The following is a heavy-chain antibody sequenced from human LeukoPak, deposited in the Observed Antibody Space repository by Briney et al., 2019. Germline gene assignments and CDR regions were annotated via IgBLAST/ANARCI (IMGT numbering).Heavy chain of an antibody. CDR2: ISSSSTYM. Sequence: GGSLWLSCAPSGFTFSSYSMNWVRQAPGKGLEWVSSISSSSTYMFYADSVRGRFTISRDNAKNSLYLQMNSLRAEDTAVYYCARDRGSGWPTFDYWGQRTLV. V-gene: IGHV3-21*01. J-gene: IGHJ4*02. D-gene: IGHD6-19*01. CDR1: GFTFSSYS. CDR3: ARDRGSGWPTFDY.